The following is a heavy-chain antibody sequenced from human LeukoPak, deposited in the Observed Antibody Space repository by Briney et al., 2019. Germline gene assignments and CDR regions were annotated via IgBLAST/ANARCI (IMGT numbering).Heavy chain of an antibody. V-gene: IGHV3-30*02. J-gene: IGHJ4*02. CDR3: ARDLVLGVGATGY. Sequence: GGSLRLSCAASGFTFSSSGMHWVRQAPGKGLEWVAFIRDNGSNKYYADSVKGRFTISRDNAKNSLYLQMNSLRAEDTAVYYCARDLVLGVGATGYWGQGTLVTVSS. D-gene: IGHD1-26*01. CDR2: IRDNGSNK. CDR1: GFTFSSSG.